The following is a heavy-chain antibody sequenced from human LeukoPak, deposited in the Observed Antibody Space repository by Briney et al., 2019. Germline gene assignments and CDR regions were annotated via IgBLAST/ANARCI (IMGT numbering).Heavy chain of an antibody. Sequence: PGRSLRLSCAASGLMFSIYGMHWVRQAPGKGLEWGAVIWSDGSNKYYADSVRGRFTSSRDNPKNTLYLQMNNLRGEATALYNCVSAAGPFDNWGQGTLVTVSS. V-gene: IGHV3-33*01. D-gene: IGHD6-13*01. CDR2: IWSDGSNK. J-gene: IGHJ4*01. CDR3: VSAAGPFDN. CDR1: GLMFSIYG.